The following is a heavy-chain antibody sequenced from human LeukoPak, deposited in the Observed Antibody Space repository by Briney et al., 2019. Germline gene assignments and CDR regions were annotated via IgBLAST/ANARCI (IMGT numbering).Heavy chain of an antibody. J-gene: IGHJ4*02. CDR3: ATVHLAVAGSAYFDY. CDR1: GYTLTELS. D-gene: IGHD6-19*01. CDR2: FDPEDGET. V-gene: IGHV1-24*01. Sequence: ASVKVSCKVSGYTLTELSMHWVRQAPGKGLEWMGGFDPEDGETIYAQKFQGRVTMTEGTSTDTAYMELSSLRSEDTAVYYCATVHLAVAGSAYFDYWGQGTLVTVSS.